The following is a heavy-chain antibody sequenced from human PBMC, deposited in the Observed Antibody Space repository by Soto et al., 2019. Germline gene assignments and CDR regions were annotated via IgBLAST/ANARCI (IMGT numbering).Heavy chain of an antibody. Sequence: GASVKVSCKASGGTFSSYAISWVRQAPGQGLEWMGGIIPIFGTANYAQKFQGRVTITADESTSTAYMELSSLRSEDTAVYYCARDDPVVAATPGAFDIWGQGTMVTVSS. V-gene: IGHV1-69*13. CDR1: GGTFSSYA. J-gene: IGHJ3*02. D-gene: IGHD2-15*01. CDR2: IIPIFGTA. CDR3: ARDDPVVAATPGAFDI.